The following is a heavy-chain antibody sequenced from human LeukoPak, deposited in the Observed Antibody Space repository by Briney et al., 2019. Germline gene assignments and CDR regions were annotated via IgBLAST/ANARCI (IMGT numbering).Heavy chain of an antibody. Sequence: AGGSLRLSCAASGFTFSSYTMSWVRQGPEKGLEWVSAIGYSGSLTSYADSVKGRFTISRDNSKNTLYLQMNSLRVEDTAVYYCASIGGWGTYPLDPWGQGTLVSVSS. CDR1: GFTFSSYT. J-gene: IGHJ5*02. V-gene: IGHV3-23*01. CDR2: IGYSGSLT. D-gene: IGHD3-16*01. CDR3: ASIGGWGTYPLDP.